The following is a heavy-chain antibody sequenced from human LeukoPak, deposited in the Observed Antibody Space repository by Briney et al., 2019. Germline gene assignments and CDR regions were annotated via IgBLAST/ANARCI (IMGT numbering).Heavy chain of an antibody. D-gene: IGHD3-22*01. Sequence: PGGSLRLSCAASGFTLSSYAMSWVRQAPGKGLEWVSAISGSGGSTYYADSVKGRFTISRDNSKNTLYLQMNSLRAEDTAVYYCARLPAIYYDSSGYSQEGYYYYGMDVWGQGTTVTVSS. V-gene: IGHV3-23*01. J-gene: IGHJ6*02. CDR2: ISGSGGST. CDR1: GFTLSSYA. CDR3: ARLPAIYYDSSGYSQEGYYYYGMDV.